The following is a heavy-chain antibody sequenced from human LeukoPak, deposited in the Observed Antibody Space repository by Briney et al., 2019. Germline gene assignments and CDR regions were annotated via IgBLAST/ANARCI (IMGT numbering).Heavy chain of an antibody. V-gene: IGHV3-23*01. CDR3: AKGKGSSGWYD. CDR2: VSDSGSGT. J-gene: IGHJ4*02. CDR1: GFTFSTYA. D-gene: IGHD6-19*01. Sequence: GGSLRLSCAASGFTFSTYAMSWVRQAPGRGLEWVSAVSDSGSGTYYADSVKGRFTISRDNSKNKLYLQMTSLRAEDTALYYCAKGKGSSGWYDWGQGTLVTVSS.